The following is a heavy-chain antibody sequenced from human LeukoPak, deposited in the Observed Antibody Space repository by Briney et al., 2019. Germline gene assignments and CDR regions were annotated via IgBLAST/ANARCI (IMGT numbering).Heavy chain of an antibody. D-gene: IGHD1-1*01. V-gene: IGHV1-69*02. Sequence: SVKVSCKASGGTFSSYTISWVRQAPGQGLEWMGRIIPILGIANYAQKFQGRVTITADKSTSTAYMELSSLRSEDTAVYYCARSDWNDRRDDYWGQGTLVTVSS. CDR1: GGTFSSYT. CDR2: IIPILGIA. CDR3: ARSDWNDRRDDY. J-gene: IGHJ4*02.